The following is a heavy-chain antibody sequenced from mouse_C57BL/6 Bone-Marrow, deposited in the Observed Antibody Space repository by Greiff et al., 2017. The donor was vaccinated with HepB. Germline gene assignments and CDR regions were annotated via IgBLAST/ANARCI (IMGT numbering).Heavy chain of an antibody. J-gene: IGHJ4*01. D-gene: IGHD1-1*01. Sequence: VKLQQSGAELVRPGTSVKVSCKASGYAFTNYLIEWVKQRPGQGLEWIGVINPGSGGTNYNEKFKGKATLTADKSSSTAYMQLSSLTSEDSAVYFCANYYGSSYYWGQGTSVTVSS. V-gene: IGHV1-54*01. CDR3: ANYYGSSYY. CDR2: INPGSGGT. CDR1: GYAFTNYL.